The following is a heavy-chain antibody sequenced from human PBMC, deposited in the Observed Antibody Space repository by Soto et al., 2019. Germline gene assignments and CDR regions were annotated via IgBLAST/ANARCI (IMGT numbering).Heavy chain of an antibody. V-gene: IGHV1-69*01. J-gene: IGHJ6*02. CDR2: IIPIFGTA. D-gene: IGHD6-6*01. Sequence: QVQLVQSGAEVKKPGSSVKVSCKASGGTFSSYAISWVRQAPGQGLEWMGGIIPIFGTANYAQKFQGRVTITADESTSTAYMELSSLRSEDTAVYYCASSGGGGQLARIYYYYGMDVWDQGTTVTVSS. CDR3: ASSGGGGQLARIYYYYGMDV. CDR1: GGTFSSYA.